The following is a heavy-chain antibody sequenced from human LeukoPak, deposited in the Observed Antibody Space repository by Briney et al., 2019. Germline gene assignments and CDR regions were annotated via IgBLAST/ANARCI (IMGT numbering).Heavy chain of an antibody. Sequence: PSETLSLTCTVSGGSISSYYWSWIRQPPGKGLEWIGYIYYSGSTNYNPSLKSRVTISVDTSKNQFSLKLSSVTAADTAVYYCARGSTYYYDNSGSNWFDPWGQGTLVTVSS. V-gene: IGHV4-59*01. D-gene: IGHD3-22*01. CDR1: GGSISSYY. CDR2: IYYSGST. CDR3: ARGSTYYYDNSGSNWFDP. J-gene: IGHJ5*02.